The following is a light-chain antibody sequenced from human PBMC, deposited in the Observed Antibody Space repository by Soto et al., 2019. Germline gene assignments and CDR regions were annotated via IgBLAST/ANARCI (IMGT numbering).Light chain of an antibody. J-gene: IGKJ1*01. CDR3: QQRSNWPPR. Sequence: EIVLTQSPGTLSLSPCERATLSCRASQSVSSYLAWYQQKPGQAPRLLIYDASNRATGIPARFSGSGSGTDFTLTISSLEPEDFAVYYCQQRSNWPPRFGQGTKVDIK. CDR1: QSVSSY. CDR2: DAS. V-gene: IGKV3-11*01.